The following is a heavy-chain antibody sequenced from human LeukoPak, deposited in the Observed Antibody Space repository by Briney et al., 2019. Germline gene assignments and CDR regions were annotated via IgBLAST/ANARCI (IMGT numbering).Heavy chain of an antibody. CDR3: ARGPYYDFWSGPRGWFDP. J-gene: IGHJ5*02. CDR1: GGSFSGHY. D-gene: IGHD3-3*01. CDR2: INHSGST. V-gene: IGHV4-34*01. Sequence: SETLSLTCAVYGGSFSGHYWSWIRQPPGKGLEWIGEINHSGSTNYNPSLKSRVTISVDTSKNQFSLKLSSVTAADTAVYYCARGPYYDFWSGPRGWFDPWGQGTLVTVSS.